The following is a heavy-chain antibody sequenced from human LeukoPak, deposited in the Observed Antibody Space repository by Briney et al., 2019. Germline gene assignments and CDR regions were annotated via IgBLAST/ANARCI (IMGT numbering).Heavy chain of an antibody. CDR2: ISGSGGST. V-gene: IGHV3-23*01. CDR3: ARGGTANRMFRYFDL. D-gene: IGHD1-14*01. J-gene: IGHJ2*01. Sequence: GGSLRLSCAASGFTFSSYAMSWVRQAPGKGLEWVSAISGSGGSTYYADSVKGRFTISRDNSKNTLYIQMNNLRAEDTAVYYCARGGTANRMFRYFDLWGRGTLVTVSS. CDR1: GFTFSSYA.